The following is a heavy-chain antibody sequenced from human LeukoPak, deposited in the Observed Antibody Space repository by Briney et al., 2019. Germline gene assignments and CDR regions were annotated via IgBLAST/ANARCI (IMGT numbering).Heavy chain of an antibody. J-gene: IGHJ5*02. CDR2: IIPIFGTA. CDR1: GGTFSSYA. Sequence: SVKVPCKASGGTFSSYAISWVRQAPGQGLEWMGGIIPIFGTANYAQKFQGRVTITTDESTSTAYMELSSLRSEDTAVYYCARERAIEMATISWFDPWGQGTLVTVSS. CDR3: ARERAIEMATISWFDP. D-gene: IGHD5-24*01. V-gene: IGHV1-69*05.